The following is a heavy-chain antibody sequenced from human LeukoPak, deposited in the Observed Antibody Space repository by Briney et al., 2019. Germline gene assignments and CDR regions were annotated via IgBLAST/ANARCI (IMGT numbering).Heavy chain of an antibody. D-gene: IGHD3-22*01. Sequence: SETLSLTCTVSGGSISSYYWSWIRQPPGKGLEWIGFISYSGSTNYNPSLKSRVTISSDTSNNQFSLKLSSVTAADTAVYYCASSYYYDSSTYYFGPFDIWGQGTMVTVSS. CDR1: GGSISSYY. V-gene: IGHV4-59*08. CDR2: ISYSGST. CDR3: ASSYYYDSSTYYFGPFDI. J-gene: IGHJ3*02.